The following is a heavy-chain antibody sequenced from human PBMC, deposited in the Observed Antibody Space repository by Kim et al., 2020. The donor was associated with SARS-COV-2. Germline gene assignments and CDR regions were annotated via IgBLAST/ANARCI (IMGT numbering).Heavy chain of an antibody. CDR2: IRSKAYGGTT. J-gene: IGHJ4*02. CDR1: GFTFGDYA. Sequence: GGSLRLSCTASGFTFGDYAMSWFRQAPGKGLEWVGFIRSKAYGGTTEYAASVKGRFTISRDDSKSIAYLQMNSLKTEDTAVYYCTRSGHDYIWGSYRQASVYWGQGTLVTVSS. V-gene: IGHV3-49*03. CDR3: TRSGHDYIWGSYRQASVY. D-gene: IGHD3-16*02.